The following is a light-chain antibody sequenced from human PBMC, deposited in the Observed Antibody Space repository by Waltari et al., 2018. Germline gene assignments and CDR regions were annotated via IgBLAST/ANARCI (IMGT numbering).Light chain of an antibody. V-gene: IGLV1-40*01. CDR2: GNN. CDR3: QSFDSNVRGGVV. J-gene: IGLJ3*02. Sequence: QSILTQPTSVSGAPGQRVTLPYTGSTTNTGAGHDVHWYQAFPGTAPKRLIYGNNNRPSGVPDRFSGSKSGSSASLAINGLQAEDEAEYYCQSFDSNVRGGVVFGGGTKVTVL. CDR1: TTNTGAGHD.